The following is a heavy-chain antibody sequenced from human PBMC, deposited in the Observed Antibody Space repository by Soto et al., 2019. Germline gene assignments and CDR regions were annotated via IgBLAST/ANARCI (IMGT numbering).Heavy chain of an antibody. D-gene: IGHD3-22*01. J-gene: IGHJ4*02. V-gene: IGHV5-51*01. CDR3: ARIGSGYDFDY. Sequence: GESLKISCKGSGYSFANYWVAWVRQMPGKGLEWMGIIYPGDSDTRYSPSFQGHVTISADKSISTAYLQWSSLKASDTAIFYCARIGSGYDFDYWGQGTLVTVSS. CDR2: IYPGDSDT. CDR1: GYSFANYW.